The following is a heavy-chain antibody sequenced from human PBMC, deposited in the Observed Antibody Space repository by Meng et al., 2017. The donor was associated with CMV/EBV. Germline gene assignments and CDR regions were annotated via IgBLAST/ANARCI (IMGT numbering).Heavy chain of an antibody. D-gene: IGHD2-2*01. Sequence: QVQLQGPGPGLVKPSEPLSLTFTVSGGSISSYYWSWIRQPAGKGLEWIGRIYTSGSTNYNPSLKSRVTMSVDTSKNQFSLKLSSVTAADTAVYYCARRPGCSSTSCPYYFDYWGQGTLVTVSS. V-gene: IGHV4-4*07. CDR2: IYTSGST. J-gene: IGHJ4*02. CDR1: GGSISSYY. CDR3: ARRPGCSSTSCPYYFDY.